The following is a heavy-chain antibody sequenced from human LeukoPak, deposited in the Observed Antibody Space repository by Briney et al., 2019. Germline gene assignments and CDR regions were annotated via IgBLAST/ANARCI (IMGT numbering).Heavy chain of an antibody. Sequence: GGSLRLSCAASGFTFSSYSMNWVRQAPGKGLGWVSYITSSGDTIYYADSVKGRFTISRDNAKNSLYLQMNSLRAEDTAVYYCARDLRETYYDILTGYTDQNWFDPWGQGTLVTVSS. V-gene: IGHV3-48*04. CDR1: GFTFSSYS. CDR2: ITSSGDTI. D-gene: IGHD3-9*01. J-gene: IGHJ5*02. CDR3: ARDLRETYYDILTGYTDQNWFDP.